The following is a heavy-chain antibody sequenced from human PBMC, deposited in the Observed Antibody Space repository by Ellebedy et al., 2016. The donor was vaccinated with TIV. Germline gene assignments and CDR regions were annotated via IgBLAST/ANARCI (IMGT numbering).Heavy chain of an antibody. CDR2: IYPRTGVT. D-gene: IGHD1/OR15-1a*01. CDR3: ARWGLELQQRTNADY. V-gene: IGHV1-2*02. J-gene: IGHJ4*02. CDR1: GYTFTGYH. Sequence: ASVKVSXXASGYTFTGYHMHWLRQAPGQGLEWMGWIYPRTGVTKYADNFQGRVTMTSDTSITTAYMELSSLTFDDTAVYYCARWGLELQQRTNADYWGQGALVTVSS.